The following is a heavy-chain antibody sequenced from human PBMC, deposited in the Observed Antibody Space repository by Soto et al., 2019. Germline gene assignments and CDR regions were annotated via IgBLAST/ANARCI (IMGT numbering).Heavy chain of an antibody. CDR2: ISYDGSNK. CDR1: GFTFSSYG. CDR3: AKGGGSHYYYYGMGV. V-gene: IGHV3-30*18. D-gene: IGHD1-26*01. J-gene: IGHJ6*02. Sequence: QVQLVESGGGVVQPGRSLRLSCAASGFTFSSYGMHWVRQAPGKGLEWVAVISYDGSNKYYADSVKGRFTISRDNSKNTLYLQMNSLRAEDTAVYYCAKGGGSHYYYYGMGVWGQGTTVTVSS.